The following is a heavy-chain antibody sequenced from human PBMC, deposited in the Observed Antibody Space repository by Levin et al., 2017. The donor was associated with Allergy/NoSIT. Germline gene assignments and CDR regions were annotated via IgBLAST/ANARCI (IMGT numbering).Heavy chain of an antibody. D-gene: IGHD4-23*01. V-gene: IGHV3-23*01. Sequence: GGSLRLSCEASGFTFSNFAMSWVRQAPGQGLEWVSSISGSGGTTYCADSVKGRFTISRDNSKNTLYLQMNSLRAEDTALYYCAKGALTVVQVYDYWGQGSQVTVSS. CDR2: ISGSGGTT. CDR1: GFTFSNFA. J-gene: IGHJ4*02. CDR3: AKGALTVVQVYDY.